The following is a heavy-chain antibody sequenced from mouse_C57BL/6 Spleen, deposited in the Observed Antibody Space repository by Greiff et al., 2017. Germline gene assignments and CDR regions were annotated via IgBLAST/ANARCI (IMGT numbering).Heavy chain of an antibody. CDR2: ISGGGSYT. CDR3: ARDGDYDYAWFAY. J-gene: IGHJ3*01. V-gene: IGHV5-4*01. CDR1: GFTFSSYA. Sequence: EVQVVESGGGLVKPGGSLKLSCAASGFTFSSYAMSWVRQTPEKRLEWVATISGGGSYTYYPDNVKGRFTISRDNAKNNLYLQMSHLKSEDTAMYYCARDGDYDYAWFAYWGQGTLVTVSA. D-gene: IGHD2-4*01.